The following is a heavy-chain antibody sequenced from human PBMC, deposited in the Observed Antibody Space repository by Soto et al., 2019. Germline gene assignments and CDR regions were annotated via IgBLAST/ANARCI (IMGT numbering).Heavy chain of an antibody. D-gene: IGHD4-17*01. CDR1: GGSIRDYF. CDR3: ARVGGDDFGDSGGFDY. Sequence: SETLSLTCTVSGGSIRDYFWTWIRQPPGKGLEWIGYIYYSGRINYNPSLKSRVSISVDTSKNHFSLQLRSVTAADTAVYYCARVGGDDFGDSGGFDYWGQGTLVTVSS. V-gene: IGHV4-59*01. J-gene: IGHJ4*02. CDR2: IYYSGRI.